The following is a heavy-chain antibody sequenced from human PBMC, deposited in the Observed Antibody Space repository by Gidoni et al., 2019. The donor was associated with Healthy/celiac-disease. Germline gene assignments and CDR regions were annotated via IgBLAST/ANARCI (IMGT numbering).Heavy chain of an antibody. V-gene: IGHV3-15*01. Sequence: DVQLLESGGGLVKPGGSLRLSCAASGFTFSNAWLSWVRPAPGKGLEGVGRIKSKTEGGKTDYAAPVKGRFTISRDDSKNTLYLKMNSLKTEDTAVYYCTTWVVGRSRRAPVIVVVPAYYFDYWGQGTLVTVSS. CDR2: IKSKTEGGKT. D-gene: IGHD2-2*01. CDR3: TTWVVGRSRRAPVIVVVPAYYFDY. CDR1: GFTFSNAW. J-gene: IGHJ4*02.